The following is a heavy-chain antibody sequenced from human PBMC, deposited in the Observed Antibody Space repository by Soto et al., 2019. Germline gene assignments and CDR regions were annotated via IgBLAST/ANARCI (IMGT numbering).Heavy chain of an antibody. V-gene: IGHV4-39*01. D-gene: IGHD3-3*02. CDR1: GGSISSSSYY. Sequence: SETLSLTCTVSGGSISSSSYYWGWIRQPPGKGLEWIGSIYYSGSTYYNPSLKSRVTISVDTSKNQFSLKLSSVTAADTAVYYCARPALIRQGAFDSWGQGTMVTVSS. CDR2: IYYSGST. J-gene: IGHJ3*02. CDR3: ARPALIRQGAFDS.